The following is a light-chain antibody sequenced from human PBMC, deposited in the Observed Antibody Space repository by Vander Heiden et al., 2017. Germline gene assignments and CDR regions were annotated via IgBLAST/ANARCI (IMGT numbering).Light chain of an antibody. CDR3: CSYAGSYTWV. J-gene: IGLJ3*02. CDR1: SSDVGGYNY. CDR2: DVS. Sequence: QSALTQPRPVSGSPGQSVTISCTGTSSDVGGYNYVSWYQQHPGKAPELIIYDVSKRPSGVPNRVSGSKSGNTASLTISGLQAEDEAEYYCCSYAGSYTWVFGGGTKLTVL. V-gene: IGLV2-11*01.